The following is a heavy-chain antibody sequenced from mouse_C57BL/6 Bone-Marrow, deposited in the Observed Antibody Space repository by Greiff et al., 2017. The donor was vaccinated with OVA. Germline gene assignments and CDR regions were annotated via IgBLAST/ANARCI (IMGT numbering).Heavy chain of an antibody. CDR2: ILPGSGST. J-gene: IGHJ1*03. V-gene: IGHV1-55*01. Sequence: QVQLQQPGAELVKPGASVKMSCKASGYTFTSYWITWVKQRPGQGLEWIGEILPGSGSTNYNEKFKGKATFTADTSSNTAYMQLSSLTTEDSAIYYGARSWDFDVWGTGTTVTVSS. CDR3: ARSWDFDV. CDR1: GYTFTSYW.